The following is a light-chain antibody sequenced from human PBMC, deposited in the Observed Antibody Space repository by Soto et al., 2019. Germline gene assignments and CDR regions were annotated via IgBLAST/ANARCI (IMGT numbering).Light chain of an antibody. V-gene: IGKV3-15*01. CDR2: GAS. J-gene: IGKJ1*01. CDR1: QGVNNY. CDR3: QQYNNWPRT. Sequence: EIVMTQSPATLSESPGERATLSCRASQGVNNYLAWYQHKPGQAPRLLIYGASTRATGIPARFSGSASGTEFTLTISSLQSEDFAVYYCQQYNNWPRTFGQGTKVEIK.